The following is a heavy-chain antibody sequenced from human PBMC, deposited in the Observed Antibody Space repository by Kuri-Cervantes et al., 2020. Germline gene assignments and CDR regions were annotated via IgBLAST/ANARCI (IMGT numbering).Heavy chain of an antibody. CDR2: IKSKTDGGTT. J-gene: IGHJ3*02. CDR3: TTDLGIAAAGTDAFDI. V-gene: IGHV3-15*01. D-gene: IGHD6-13*01. CDR1: GFTFSNAW. Sequence: GGSLRLSCAASGFTFSNAWMSWVRQAPGKGLEWVGRIKSKTDGGTTDYAAPVKGRFTISRDDSKNTLYLQMNSLKTEDTAVYYCTTDLGIAAAGTDAFDIWGQGTMVTVSS.